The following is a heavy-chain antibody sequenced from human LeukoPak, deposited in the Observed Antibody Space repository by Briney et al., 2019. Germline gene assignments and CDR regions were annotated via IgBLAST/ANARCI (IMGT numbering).Heavy chain of an antibody. CDR3: TGDHQGPAGVTYDYVWGSYRN. V-gene: IGHV3-23*01. CDR1: GFTFSSYA. J-gene: IGHJ4*02. Sequence: GGSLRLSCAASGFTFSSYAMSWVRQAPGKGLEWVSAISGSGGSTYYADSVKGRFTISRDNAKNSLYLQMNSLRAEDTAVYYCTGDHQGPAGVTYDYVWGSYRNWGQGTLVTVS. D-gene: IGHD3-16*02. CDR2: ISGSGGST.